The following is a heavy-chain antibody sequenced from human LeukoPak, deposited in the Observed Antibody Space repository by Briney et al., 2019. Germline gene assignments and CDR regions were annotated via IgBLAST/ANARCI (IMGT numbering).Heavy chain of an antibody. CDR3: TRDHCRGDNCPSFDY. CDR1: GYTFTSFG. Sequence: GASVKVSCNPSGYTFTSFGISWARQAPGRGLEWMGWIGAYNGDTNYAQKFQGRVTMTTDTSTSTAYMDLRSLRSDDTAVYYCTRDHCRGDNCPSFDYWGQGTLVTVSS. CDR2: IGAYNGDT. V-gene: IGHV1-18*04. J-gene: IGHJ4*02. D-gene: IGHD2-15*01.